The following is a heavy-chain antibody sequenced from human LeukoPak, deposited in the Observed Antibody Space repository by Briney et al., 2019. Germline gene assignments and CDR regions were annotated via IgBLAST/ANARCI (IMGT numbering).Heavy chain of an antibody. J-gene: IGHJ6*03. CDR1: GFTFSSYG. V-gene: IGHV3-30*02. Sequence: GGSLRLSCAASGFTFSSYGMQWVRQAPGKGLEWVAFIRYDGSNKYYADSVKGRFTISRDNSKNTLYLQMNSLRAEDTAVYYCVKNGEPHYYMDVWGKGTTVTVSS. D-gene: IGHD1-14*01. CDR3: VKNGEPHYYMDV. CDR2: IRYDGSNK.